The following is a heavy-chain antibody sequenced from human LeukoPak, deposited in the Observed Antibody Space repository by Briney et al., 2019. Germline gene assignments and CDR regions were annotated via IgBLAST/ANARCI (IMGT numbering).Heavy chain of an antibody. CDR1: GFTFNNYW. V-gene: IGHV3-7*04. J-gene: IGHJ4*02. CDR3: ARDQWRLFDY. Sequence: GGSLRLSCAASGFTFNNYWMSGVRQAPGKGLEWVANIKEDGSDIYYVDPVKGRFTISRDNAKNLLYLQMNSLRAEDTAVYYCARDQWRLFDYWGQGTLVTVSS. D-gene: IGHD2-21*02. CDR2: IKEDGSDI.